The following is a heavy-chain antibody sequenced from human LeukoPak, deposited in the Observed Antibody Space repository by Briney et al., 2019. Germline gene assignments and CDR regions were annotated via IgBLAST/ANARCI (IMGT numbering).Heavy chain of an antibody. CDR1: GYTFTGYY. V-gene: IGHV1-2*02. CDR2: INPNSGGT. CDR3: ARGMVLRIVPAAMDYMDV. D-gene: IGHD2-2*01. J-gene: IGHJ6*03. Sequence: ASVKVSCKASGYTFTGYYMHWVRQAPGQGLEWMGRINPNSGGTNYAQKFQGRVTMTRDTSISTAYMELSRLRSDDTAVYYCARGMVLRIVPAAMDYMDVWGKGTTVTVSS.